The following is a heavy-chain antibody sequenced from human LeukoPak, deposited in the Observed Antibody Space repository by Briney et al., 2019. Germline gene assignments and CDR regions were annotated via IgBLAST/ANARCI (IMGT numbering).Heavy chain of an antibody. CDR1: GSTFSSYA. D-gene: IGHD5-12*01. Sequence: PGGSLRLSCAASGSTFSSYAMHWVRKAPGKGQEWGPVISYDGSNKYYADSVKGRFTISRDNSKNTLYLQMNSLRAEDTAVYYCAKVGAGYDQYYFDYWGQGTLVTVSS. V-gene: IGHV3-30*07. CDR2: ISYDGSNK. J-gene: IGHJ4*02. CDR3: AKVGAGYDQYYFDY.